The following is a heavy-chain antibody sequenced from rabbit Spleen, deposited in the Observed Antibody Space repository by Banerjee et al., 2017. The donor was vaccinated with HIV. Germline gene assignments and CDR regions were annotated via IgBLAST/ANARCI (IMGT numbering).Heavy chain of an antibody. J-gene: IGHJ4*01. D-gene: IGHD4-1*01. CDR3: VRDLAGAIGWNFYL. V-gene: IGHV1S40*01. Sequence: LVEYGGDLVQPGASLTLTCKASGFSFSDRDVMCWVRQAPGKGLEWIACINTATGKPVYATWAKGRFTISTTSSTTVTLQMTSLTAADTATYFCVRDLAGAIGWNFYLWGPGTLVTVS. CDR2: INTATGKP. CDR1: GFSFSDRDV.